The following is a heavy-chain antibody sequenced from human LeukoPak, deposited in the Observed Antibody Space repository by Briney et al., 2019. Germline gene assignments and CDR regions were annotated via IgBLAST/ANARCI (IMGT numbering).Heavy chain of an antibody. V-gene: IGHV4-59*01. Sequence: SKTLSLTCTVSGGSITNYYWSWIRQPPGKGLEWIGYIYYSGSTNYNPSLKSRVTISVDTSKNQFSLKLSSVTAADTAVYYCAREEGYFDYWGQGTLVTVSS. CDR2: IYYSGST. J-gene: IGHJ4*02. CDR3: AREEGYFDY. CDR1: GGSITNYY.